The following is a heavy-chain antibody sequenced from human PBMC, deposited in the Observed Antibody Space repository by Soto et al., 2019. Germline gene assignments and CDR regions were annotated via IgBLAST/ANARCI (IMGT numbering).Heavy chain of an antibody. CDR2: ISAYNGNT. CDR1: GYTFTIYG. V-gene: IGHV1-18*01. Sequence: GASVKVSCKASGYTFTIYGISWVRQAPGQGLEWMGWISAYNGNTNYAQKLQGRVTITADESTSTAYMELSSLRSEDTAVYYCARGVRYYYESSGLYPVYGMDGWGQGTTVTVAS. J-gene: IGHJ6*02. CDR3: ARGVRYYYESSGLYPVYGMDG. D-gene: IGHD3-22*01.